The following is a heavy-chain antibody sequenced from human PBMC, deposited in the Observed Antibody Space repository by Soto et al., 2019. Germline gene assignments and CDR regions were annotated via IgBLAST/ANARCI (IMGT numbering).Heavy chain of an antibody. CDR1: GFTFSSYA. D-gene: IGHD6-13*01. CDR3: ARDGGSSWYELPQRFDY. CDR2: ISYDGSNK. J-gene: IGHJ4*02. V-gene: IGHV3-30-3*01. Sequence: QVQLVESGGGVVQPGRSLRLSCAASGFTFSSYAMHWVRQAPGKGLEWVAVISYDGSNKYYADSVKGRFTISRDNSKYKLYLQMNSLSAEDTAVYYCARDGGSSWYELPQRFDYWGQGTLVTVSA.